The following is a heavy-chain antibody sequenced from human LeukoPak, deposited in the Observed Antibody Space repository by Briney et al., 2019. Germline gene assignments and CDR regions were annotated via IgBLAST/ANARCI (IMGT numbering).Heavy chain of an antibody. J-gene: IGHJ3*01. CDR3: ARVDSGHDYGPS. CDR2: INPNSGGT. CDR1: GYIFTGYY. V-gene: IGHV1-2*06. Sequence: ASVKVSCKASGYIFTGYYLHWVRQAPGQGLEWMGRINPNSGGTDYAQKFQGRVTMTRDTFISTAYMELSRLISDDTAVYYCARVDSGHDYGPSWGQGTMVTVSS. D-gene: IGHD5-12*01.